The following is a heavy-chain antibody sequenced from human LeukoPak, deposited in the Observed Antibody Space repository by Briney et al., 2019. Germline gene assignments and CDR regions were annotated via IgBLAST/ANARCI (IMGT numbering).Heavy chain of an antibody. Sequence: PGGSLRLSCAASGFTFSSYWMSWVRQAPGKGLEWVANIKQDGSEKYYADSVKGRFTISRDNSKNTLYLQMNSLRAEDTAVYYCARDRGYGDYYFDYWGQGTLVTVSS. D-gene: IGHD4-17*01. CDR2: IKQDGSEK. V-gene: IGHV3-7*01. CDR1: GFTFSSYW. CDR3: ARDRGYGDYYFDY. J-gene: IGHJ4*02.